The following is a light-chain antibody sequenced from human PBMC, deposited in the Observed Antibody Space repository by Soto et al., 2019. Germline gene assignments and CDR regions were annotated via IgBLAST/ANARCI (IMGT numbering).Light chain of an antibody. Sequence: DIQLTQSPSTLSASVGDRVTITCRASQSVSSWLAWYQQKPGKAPKSLIYKVSNLESGVPSRFSGSGSGTEFTLTISSLQPDDFATYYCQQYNSYSWTFGQGTKVEIK. CDR2: KVS. V-gene: IGKV1-5*03. J-gene: IGKJ1*01. CDR1: QSVSSW. CDR3: QQYNSYSWT.